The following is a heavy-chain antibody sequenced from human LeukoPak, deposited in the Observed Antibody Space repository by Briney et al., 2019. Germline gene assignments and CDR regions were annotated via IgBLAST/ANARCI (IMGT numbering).Heavy chain of an antibody. CDR2: IYYSGRT. CDR1: GGSISSNNYY. Sequence: PSETLSLTCTVSGGSISSNNYYWGWIRQPPGKGLEWIGSIYYSGRTFYNPSLRSRATISVDTSKNQFSLKLSSVTAADTAVYYCARSRATMVRGSPNWNFDYWGQGILVTVSS. V-gene: IGHV4-39*07. D-gene: IGHD3-10*01. CDR3: ARSRATMVRGSPNWNFDY. J-gene: IGHJ4*02.